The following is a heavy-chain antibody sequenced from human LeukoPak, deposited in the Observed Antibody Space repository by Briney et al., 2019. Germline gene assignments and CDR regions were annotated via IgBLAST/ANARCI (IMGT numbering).Heavy chain of an antibody. J-gene: IGHJ5*02. CDR2: INHRGST. Sequence: SETLSLTCAVYGGSFSGYYWSWIRQPPGKGLEWIGEINHRGSTNYNPSLKSRVTISVDTYKNQCSLKLSSVTAADTAVYYCARGGGWRRHYYDSSGYSQENWFDPWGQGTLVTVSS. CDR1: GGSFSGYY. CDR3: ARGGGWRRHYYDSSGYSQENWFDP. D-gene: IGHD3-22*01. V-gene: IGHV4-34*01.